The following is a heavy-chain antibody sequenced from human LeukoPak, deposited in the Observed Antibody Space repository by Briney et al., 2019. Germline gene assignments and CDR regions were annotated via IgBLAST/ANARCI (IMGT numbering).Heavy chain of an antibody. CDR2: FDPEDGET. CDR3: ATRSSGWYEDFQH. D-gene: IGHD6-19*01. V-gene: IGHV1-24*01. CDR1: GYTLTELS. Sequence: ASVKVSCKVSGYTLTELSMHWVRQAPGKGLGWMGGFDPEDGETIYAQKFQGRVTMTEDTSTDTAYMELSSLRSEDTAVYYCATRSSGWYEDFQHWGQGTLVTVSS. J-gene: IGHJ1*01.